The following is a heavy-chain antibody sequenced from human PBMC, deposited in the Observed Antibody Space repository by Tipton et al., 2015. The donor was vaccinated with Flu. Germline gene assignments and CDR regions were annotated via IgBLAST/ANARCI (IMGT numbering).Heavy chain of an antibody. CDR3: ARVGRELLNAFDI. Sequence: TLSLICAVYGGSFSGYYWSWIRQPPGKGLEWIGEIHHSGSTNYNPSLKSRVTISVDTSKNQFSLKLSSVTAADTAVYYCARVGRELLNAFDIWGQGTMVTVSS. V-gene: IGHV4-34*01. D-gene: IGHD1-26*01. J-gene: IGHJ3*02. CDR2: IHHSGST. CDR1: GGSFSGYY.